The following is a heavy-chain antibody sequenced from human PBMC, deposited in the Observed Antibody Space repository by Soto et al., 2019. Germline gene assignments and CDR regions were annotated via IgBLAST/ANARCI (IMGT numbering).Heavy chain of an antibody. V-gene: IGHV4-39*01. J-gene: IGHJ3*02. Sequence: QLQLQESGPGLVKPSETLSLTCTVSGGSISSSSYYWGWIRQPPGKGLEWIGSIYYSGSTDYNPSLKSRLTPSVDTTKNQFSLKLSSVTAADTAVYYCASIPSDYGAFDIWGQGTMVTVSS. CDR3: ASIPSDYGAFDI. CDR1: GGSISSSSYY. CDR2: IYYSGST. D-gene: IGHD4-17*01.